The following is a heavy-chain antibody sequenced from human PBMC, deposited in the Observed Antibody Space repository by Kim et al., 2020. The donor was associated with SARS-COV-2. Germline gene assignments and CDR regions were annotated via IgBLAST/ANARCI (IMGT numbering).Heavy chain of an antibody. CDR2: IQSRSDGGTP. D-gene: IGHD3-3*01. V-gene: IGHV3-15*01. Sequence: GGSLRLSCVASGFTFSDAWMTWVRQAPGKGLEWVGRIQSRSDGGTPDYAAPVKGRFTISRDDSKNTLYLQMNSLKTEDTAVYHCGAFLHYWGQGSLVTVS. CDR1: GFTFSDAW. J-gene: IGHJ4*02. CDR3: GAFLHY.